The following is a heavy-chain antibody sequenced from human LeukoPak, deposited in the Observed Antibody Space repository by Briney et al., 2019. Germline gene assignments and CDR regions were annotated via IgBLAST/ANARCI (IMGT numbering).Heavy chain of an antibody. D-gene: IGHD5-24*01. CDR3: AGGPDDFDY. J-gene: IGHJ4*02. Sequence: SETLSLTCTVSGGSISGYHWGWFLQPPGKGLEWIGYIYYSGTTRYNPSLKSRVTISVDTSKNHFSLNLNSVTAAATAVYYCAGGPDDFDYWGQGTLVTVSS. CDR1: GGSISGYH. CDR2: IYYSGTT. V-gene: IGHV4-59*01.